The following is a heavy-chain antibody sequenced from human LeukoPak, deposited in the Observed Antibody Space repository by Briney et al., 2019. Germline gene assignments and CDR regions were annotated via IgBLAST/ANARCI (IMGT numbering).Heavy chain of an antibody. Sequence: GGSLRLSCAASGFTFSSYGMHWVRQAPGKGLEWVAVISYDGSNKYYADSVKGRFTISRDNSKNTLYLQMNSLRAEDTAVYYCAKDGYSSSYSLSGFDPWGRGTLVTVSS. J-gene: IGHJ5*02. CDR3: AKDGYSSSYSLSGFDP. V-gene: IGHV3-30*18. CDR1: GFTFSSYG. CDR2: ISYDGSNK. D-gene: IGHD6-13*01.